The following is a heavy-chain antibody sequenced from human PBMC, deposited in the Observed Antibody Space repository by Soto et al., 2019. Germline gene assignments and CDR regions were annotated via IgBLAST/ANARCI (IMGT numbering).Heavy chain of an antibody. CDR1: DGSCRGYD. CDR3: ARKTGSTSSNPYYYYYYYMDV. J-gene: IGHJ6*03. Sequence: SETLCLTCGVYDGSCRGYDWSWIRQPPGKGLEWIGEINHSGSTNYNPSLKSRVTISVDTSKNQFSLKLSSVTAADTAVYYCARKTGSTSSNPYYYYYYYMDVWGKGTTVTVSS. V-gene: IGHV4-34*01. CDR2: INHSGST. D-gene: IGHD2-2*01.